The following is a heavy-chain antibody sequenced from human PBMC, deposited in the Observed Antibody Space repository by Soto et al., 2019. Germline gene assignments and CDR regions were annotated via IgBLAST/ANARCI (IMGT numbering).Heavy chain of an antibody. D-gene: IGHD2-8*02. CDR1: GGSFSGYY. CDR3: ARDKITGLFDY. V-gene: IGHV4-34*01. CDR2: INHSGRT. J-gene: IGHJ4*02. Sequence: TSETLSLTCAVSGGSFSGYYWTWIRQPPGTGLEWIGEINHSGRTNYNPSLKSRVTISVDTSKNQFSLKLTSVTAADTAVYYCARDKITGLFDYWGQGTLVTVS.